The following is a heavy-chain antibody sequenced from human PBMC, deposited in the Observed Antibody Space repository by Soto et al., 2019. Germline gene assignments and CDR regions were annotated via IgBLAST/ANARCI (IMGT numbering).Heavy chain of an antibody. CDR2: IIPIFGTA. J-gene: IGHJ3*02. CDR3: ARAGYCSGGSCYWNDAFDI. CDR1: GGTFSSYA. Sequence: QVQLVQSGAEVKKPGSSVKVSCKASGGTFSSYAISWVRQAPGQGLEWMGGIIPIFGTANYAQKFQGRVTITADKSTSTAYMELSSLRSEDTAVYYCARAGYCSGGSCYWNDAFDIWGQGTKVTVSS. D-gene: IGHD2-15*01. V-gene: IGHV1-69*06.